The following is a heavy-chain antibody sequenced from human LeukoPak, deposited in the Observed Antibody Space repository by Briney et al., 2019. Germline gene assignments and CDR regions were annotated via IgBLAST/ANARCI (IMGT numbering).Heavy chain of an antibody. V-gene: IGHV3-30*02. CDR1: GFTFSRHG. CDR3: ARGYDSSGYYTLSGAFDI. Sequence: PGGSLRLSCAASGFTFSRHGMHWVRQAPGKGLEWVAFIRYDGSDKYYADSVKGRFTISRDNSENTLYLQMNSLRPEDTAVYYCARGYDSSGYYTLSGAFDIWGQGTMVTVSS. D-gene: IGHD3-22*01. CDR2: IRYDGSDK. J-gene: IGHJ3*02.